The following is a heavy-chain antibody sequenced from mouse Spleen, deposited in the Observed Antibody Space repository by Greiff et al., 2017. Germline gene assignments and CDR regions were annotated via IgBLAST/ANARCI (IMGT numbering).Heavy chain of an antibody. CDR3: ARGAYSNFYAMDY. V-gene: IGHV1-64*01. J-gene: IGHJ4*01. D-gene: IGHD2-5*01. CDR2: IHPNSGST. Sequence: VQLQQPGAELVKPGASVKLSCKASGYTFTSYWMHWVKQRPGQGLEWIGMIHPNSGSTNYNEKFKSKATLTVDKSSSTAYMQLSSLTSEDSAVYYCARGAYSNFYAMDYWGQGTSVTVSS. CDR1: GYTFTSYW.